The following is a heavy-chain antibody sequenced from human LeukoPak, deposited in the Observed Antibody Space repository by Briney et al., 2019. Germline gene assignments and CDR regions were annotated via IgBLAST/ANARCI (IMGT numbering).Heavy chain of an antibody. CDR3: ARFSGSYGY. J-gene: IGHJ4*02. CDR2: ISSNGDST. V-gene: IGHV3-64*01. D-gene: IGHD1-26*01. CDR1: GFTFSSYA. Sequence: GGSLRLSCAASGFTFSSYAMTWVRQAPGKGLECVSAISSNGDSTYYANSVKGRFTISRDNSKDTLYLQMGSLRAEDMAVYYCARFSGSYGYWGQGTLVTVSS.